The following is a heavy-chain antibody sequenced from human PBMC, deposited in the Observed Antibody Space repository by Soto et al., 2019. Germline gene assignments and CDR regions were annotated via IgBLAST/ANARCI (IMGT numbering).Heavy chain of an antibody. J-gene: IGHJ5*02. CDR3: VRDRYSSSGWFDP. Sequence: TLSLTCAISGDSVSSYSAAWNWIRQPPSGGLEWLGRTYNRSRFFSDYAESVKSRIIINPDTSKNQFSLQLKSVTPEDTAVYYCVRDRYSSSGWFDPWGQGTPVTVSS. D-gene: IGHD3-10*01. V-gene: IGHV6-1*01. CDR1: GDSVSSYSAA. CDR2: TYNRSRFFS.